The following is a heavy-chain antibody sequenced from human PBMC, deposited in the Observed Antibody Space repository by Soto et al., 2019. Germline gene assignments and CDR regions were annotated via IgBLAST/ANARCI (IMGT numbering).Heavy chain of an antibody. J-gene: IGHJ6*02. CDR2: IIPIFGTA. Sequence: SVKVSCKASGGTFCSYAISWVRQAPGQGLEWMGGIIPIFGTANYAQKFQGRVTITADESTSTAYMELSSLRSEDTAVYYCARNSYGFSFYYGMDVWGQGTTVTVSS. V-gene: IGHV1-69*13. D-gene: IGHD5-18*01. CDR1: GGTFCSYA. CDR3: ARNSYGFSFYYGMDV.